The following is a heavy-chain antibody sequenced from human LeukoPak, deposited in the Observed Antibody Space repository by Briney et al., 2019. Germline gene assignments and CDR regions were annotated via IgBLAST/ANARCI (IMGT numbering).Heavy chain of an antibody. CDR1: GYTFTSYA. CDR2: INTNTGNP. CDR3: ARDVAVAGSLGYYYYYMDV. Sequence: ASVKVSCKASGYTFTSYAMNWVRQAPGQGLEWMGWINTNTGNPTYAQGFTGRFVFSLDTSVSTAYLQISSLKAEDTAVYYCARDVAVAGSLGYYYYYMDVWGKGTTVTVSS. J-gene: IGHJ6*03. V-gene: IGHV7-4-1*02. D-gene: IGHD6-19*01.